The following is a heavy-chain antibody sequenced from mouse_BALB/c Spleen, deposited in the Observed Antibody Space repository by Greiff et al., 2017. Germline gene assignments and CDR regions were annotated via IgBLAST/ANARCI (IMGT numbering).Heavy chain of an antibody. CDR2: IDPENGDT. V-gene: IGHV14-4*02. Sequence: EVQLQESGAELVRSGASVKLSCTASGFNIKDYYMHWVKQRPEQGLAWIGWIDPENGDTEYAPKFQGKATMTADTSSNTAYLQLSSLTSEDTAVYYCNAGYLDYWGQGTTLTVSS. CDR1: GFNIKDYY. J-gene: IGHJ2*01. CDR3: NAGYLDY.